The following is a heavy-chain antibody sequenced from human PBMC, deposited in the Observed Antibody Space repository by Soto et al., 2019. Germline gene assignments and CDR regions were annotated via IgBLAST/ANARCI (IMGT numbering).Heavy chain of an antibody. CDR3: AKVILGSGTKVSNGMDV. V-gene: IGHV3-30*18. CDR2: ISYDGSNK. J-gene: IGHJ6*02. CDR1: GFTFSSYG. Sequence: GGSLRLSCAASGFTFSSYGMHWVRQAPGKGLEWVAVISYDGSNKYYAESVKGRFTISRDNSKNTLYLQMNSLRDEDTFVYYCAKVILGSGTKVSNGMDVWGQGTTVTVSS. D-gene: IGHD3-10*01.